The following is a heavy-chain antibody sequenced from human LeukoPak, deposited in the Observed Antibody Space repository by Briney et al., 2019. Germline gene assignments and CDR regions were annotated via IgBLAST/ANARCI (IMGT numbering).Heavy chain of an antibody. V-gene: IGHV3-7*01. CDR2: IKHDGSEK. Sequence: GGSLRLSCAASGFIFTGYFMSWVRQAPGKGLEWVASIKHDGSEKYYVDSVRGRFTISRDNTKNLLYLQMSSLRAEDTAVYYCAKVSVWSGYYSGMDVWGQGTTVTVSS. CDR3: AKVSVWSGYYSGMDV. CDR1: GFIFTGYF. J-gene: IGHJ6*02. D-gene: IGHD3-3*01.